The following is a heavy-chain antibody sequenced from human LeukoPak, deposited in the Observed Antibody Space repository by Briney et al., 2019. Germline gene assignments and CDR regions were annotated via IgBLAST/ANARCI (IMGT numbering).Heavy chain of an antibody. V-gene: IGHV4-39*07. J-gene: IGHJ5*02. D-gene: IGHD3-10*01. CDR1: GGSISSSSYY. CDR3: ARGQRVRGFKGWFDP. CDR2: IYYSGST. Sequence: SETLSLTCTVSGGSISSSSYYWGWIRQPPGKGLEWIGSIYYSGSTYYNPSLKSRVTISVDTSKNQFSLKLSSVTAADTAVYYCARGQRVRGFKGWFDPWGQGTLVTVSS.